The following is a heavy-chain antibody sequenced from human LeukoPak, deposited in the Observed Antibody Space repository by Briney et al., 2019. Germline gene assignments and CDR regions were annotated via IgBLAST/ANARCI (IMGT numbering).Heavy chain of an antibody. CDR2: IYYSGST. J-gene: IGHJ6*03. V-gene: IGHV4-39*07. Sequence: SETLSLTCTVSGGSISSSSYYWGWIRQPPGKGLEWIGSIYYSGSTYYNPSLKSRVTISVDTSKNQFSLKLSSVTAADTAVYYCAGRDYYYYMDVWGKGTTVTVSS. CDR3: AGRDYYYYMDV. CDR1: GGSISSSSYY.